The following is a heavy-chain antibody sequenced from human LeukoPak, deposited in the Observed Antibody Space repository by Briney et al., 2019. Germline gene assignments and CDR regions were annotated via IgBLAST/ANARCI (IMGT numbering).Heavy chain of an antibody. CDR3: ARRGADGYNWREYYFYGLDV. CDR2: ISYDGGNN. Sequence: SGGSLRLSCAASGFTFSSYAMHWVRQAPGKGLEWVAVISYDGGNNYYADSVKGRFTISRDNSNNTLYLQMNSLRPEDTALYYCARRGADGYNWREYYFYGLDVWGQGTTVTVSS. J-gene: IGHJ6*02. V-gene: IGHV3-30-3*01. D-gene: IGHD5-24*01. CDR1: GFTFSSYA.